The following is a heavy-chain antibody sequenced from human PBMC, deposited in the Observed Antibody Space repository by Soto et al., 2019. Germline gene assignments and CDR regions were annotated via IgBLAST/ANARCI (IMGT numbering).Heavy chain of an antibody. J-gene: IGHJ4*02. CDR3: ARGVAPYYFDY. V-gene: IGHV1-3*01. D-gene: IGHD2-15*01. CDR1: GYSFSTHA. Sequence: ASVKVSCTASGYSFSTHAMHWVRQAPGQRLEWMGWINAGNGNTKYSQKFQGRVTITRDTSASTAYMELSSLRSEDTAVYYCARGVAPYYFDYWGQGTLVTVSS. CDR2: INAGNGNT.